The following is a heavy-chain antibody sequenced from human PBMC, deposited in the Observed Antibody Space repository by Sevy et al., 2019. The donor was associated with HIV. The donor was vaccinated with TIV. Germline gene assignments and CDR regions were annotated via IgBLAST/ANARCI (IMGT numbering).Heavy chain of an antibody. Sequence: ASVKVSCAAFGYTFTTYDINWVRQAPGQGLEWMGGMSPNTGATGFAQKFQGRVTLTRNKSITTAYMELSSLTYEDTAIYYCARGGNGDFWSYEYYYYGMDVWGQGTTVTVSS. CDR3: ARGGNGDFWSYEYYYYGMDV. CDR1: GYTFTTYD. J-gene: IGHJ6*02. CDR2: MSPNTGAT. D-gene: IGHD3-3*01. V-gene: IGHV1-8*01.